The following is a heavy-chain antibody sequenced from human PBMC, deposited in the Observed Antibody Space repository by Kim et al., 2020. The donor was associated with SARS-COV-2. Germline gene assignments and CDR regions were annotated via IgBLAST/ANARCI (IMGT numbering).Heavy chain of an antibody. CDR2: IYYSGST. J-gene: IGHJ6*02. V-gene: IGHV4-59*08. CDR1: GGSISSYY. Sequence: SETLSLTCTVSGGSISSYYWSWIRQPPGKGLEWIGYIYYSGSTNYNPSLKSRVTISVDTSKNQFFLKLSSVTAADTAVYYCARRGSWYFGGNYYYYYGMDVWGQGTTVTVSS. CDR3: ARRGSWYFGGNYYYYYGMDV. D-gene: IGHD6-13*01.